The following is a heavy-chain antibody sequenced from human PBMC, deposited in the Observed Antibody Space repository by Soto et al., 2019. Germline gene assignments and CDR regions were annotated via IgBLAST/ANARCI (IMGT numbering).Heavy chain of an antibody. J-gene: IGHJ4*02. CDR1: GFTFSSYA. Sequence: GGSLRLSCAASGFTFSSYAMHWVRQAPGKGLEWVAVISYDGSNKYYADSVKGRFTISRDNSKNTLYLQMNSLRAEDTAVYYYARDRIQLWFSGYYFDYWGQGTLVTVSS. V-gene: IGHV3-30-3*01. D-gene: IGHD5-18*01. CDR2: ISYDGSNK. CDR3: ARDRIQLWFSGYYFDY.